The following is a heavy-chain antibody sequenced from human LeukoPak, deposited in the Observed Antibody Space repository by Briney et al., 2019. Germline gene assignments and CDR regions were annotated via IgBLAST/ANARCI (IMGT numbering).Heavy chain of an antibody. CDR1: GLTFSSYA. CDR3: AKTVDFDY. J-gene: IGHJ4*02. D-gene: IGHD4-23*01. V-gene: IGHV3-23*01. Sequence: PGASLRLSCAASGLTFSSYAMSWVRQAPGRGLEWVSAINGSGGSTYYADSVKGRFTISRDNSKNTLYLQMNSLRAEDTAVYYCAKTVDFDYWGQGTLVTVSS. CDR2: INGSGGST.